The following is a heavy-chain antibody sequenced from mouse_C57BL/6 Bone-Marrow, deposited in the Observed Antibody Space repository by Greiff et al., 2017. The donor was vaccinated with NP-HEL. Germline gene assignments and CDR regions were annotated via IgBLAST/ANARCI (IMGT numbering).Heavy chain of an antibody. V-gene: IGHV5-6*01. CDR1: GFTFSSYG. Sequence: EVKLMESGGDLVKPGGSLKLSCAASGFTFSSYGMSWVRQTPDQRLEWVATISSGGSYTYYPDSLKGRSTFSCDNAKNTLYLQMSSLKSEDTAMYYCGREHEGYYGYCDYWGQGTTLTVSS. CDR2: ISSGGSYT. J-gene: IGHJ2*01. D-gene: IGHD2-3*01. CDR3: GREHEGYYGYCDY.